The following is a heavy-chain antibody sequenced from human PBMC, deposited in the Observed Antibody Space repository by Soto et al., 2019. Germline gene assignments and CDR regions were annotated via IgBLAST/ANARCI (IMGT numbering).Heavy chain of an antibody. J-gene: IGHJ2*01. D-gene: IGHD4-17*01. CDR2: IIPIFGTA. CDR3: ASSPPHTVPMYSRYFDL. V-gene: IGHV1-69*14. Sequence: QVQLVQSGAEVKKPGSSVKVSCKASGGTFSSYAINWVRQAPGQGLEWMGGIIPIFGTANYAQKFQGRVTITEEKSTSTAYRTLRSLRSEDTAVYYCASSPPHTVPMYSRYFDLWSRGTPLTVS. CDR1: GGTFSSYA.